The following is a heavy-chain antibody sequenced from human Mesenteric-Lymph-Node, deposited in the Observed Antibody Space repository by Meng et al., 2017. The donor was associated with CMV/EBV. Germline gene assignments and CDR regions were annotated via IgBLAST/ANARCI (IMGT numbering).Heavy chain of an antibody. J-gene: IGHJ6*02. CDR1: GLRFNYYG. V-gene: IGHV3-30*02. CDR2: IRYDGSIE. CDR3: AKDSSTLASTGLYYYYGMDV. Sequence: GESLKISCVASGLRFNYYGMQWVRQAPGKGLEWVAFIRYDGSIESSADSVKGRFTISRDDSKNTLYLQMTSLRHEDTAVYYCAKDSSTLASTGLYYYYGMDVWGQGTMVTVSS.